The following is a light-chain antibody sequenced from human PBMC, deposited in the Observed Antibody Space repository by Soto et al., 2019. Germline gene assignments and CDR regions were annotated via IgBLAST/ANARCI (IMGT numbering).Light chain of an antibody. Sequence: DIQMTQSPSSLSASVGYRVTITCGASQSISSYLNWYQQKPGKAPKLLIYAASSLQSGVPSRFSGSGSGTDFTLTISSLQPEDFATYYCQQSYSTPRTFGQGTKVDIK. V-gene: IGKV1-39*01. CDR3: QQSYSTPRT. CDR2: AAS. CDR1: QSISSY. J-gene: IGKJ1*01.